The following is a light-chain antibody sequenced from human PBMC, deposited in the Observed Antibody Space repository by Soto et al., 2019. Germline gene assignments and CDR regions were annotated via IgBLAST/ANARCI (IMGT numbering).Light chain of an antibody. J-gene: IGLJ1*01. CDR1: SSDVGGYNY. CDR2: EVT. Sequence: QSALTQPPSASGSPGQSVTISCTGTSSDVGGYNYVSWYQQYPGKAPKLMIYEVTKLPSGVPDRFSGSKSGITASLTVSGLQTEDESDYYCASYTSSNNYVFGPGTKLTVL. V-gene: IGLV2-8*01. CDR3: ASYTSSNNYV.